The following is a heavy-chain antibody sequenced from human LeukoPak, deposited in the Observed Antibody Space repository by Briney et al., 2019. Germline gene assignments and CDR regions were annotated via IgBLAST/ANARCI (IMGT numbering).Heavy chain of an antibody. D-gene: IGHD3-10*01. CDR3: ARHVLTYYYGSGDDAFDI. J-gene: IGHJ3*02. Sequence: SETLSLTCAVSGGSISTNNWWSWVRQPPGKGLEWIGYIYYSGSTNYNPSLKSRVTISVDTSKNQFSLKLSSVTAADTAVYYCARHVLTYYYGSGDDAFDIWGQGTMVTVSS. CDR2: IYYSGST. V-gene: IGHV4-4*02. CDR1: GGSISTNNW.